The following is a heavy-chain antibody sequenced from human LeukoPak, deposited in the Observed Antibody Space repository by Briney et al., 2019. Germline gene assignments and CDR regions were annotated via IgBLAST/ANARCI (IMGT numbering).Heavy chain of an antibody. Sequence: GGSLRLSCEASGFTFTTYGMTWVRQAPGKGLEWVSIISSGSSAIFSADALKGRFTISRDDAKNLLYLDMNSLRAEDTAVYYCAVTRDYFGSGSYFVPVFFDYWGQGTLVTVSS. V-gene: IGHV3-21*04. CDR3: AVTRDYFGSGSYFVPVFFDY. CDR2: ISSGSSAI. J-gene: IGHJ4*02. D-gene: IGHD3-10*01. CDR1: GFTFTTYG.